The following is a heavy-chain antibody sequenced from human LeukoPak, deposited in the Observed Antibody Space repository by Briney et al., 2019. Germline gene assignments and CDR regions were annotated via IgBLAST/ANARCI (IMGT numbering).Heavy chain of an antibody. J-gene: IGHJ6*03. Sequence: PSETLSLTCTVSGGSISSYYWSWIRQPPGKGLEWIGYIYYSGSTNYNPSLKSRVTISVDTSKNQFSLKLSSVTAADTAVYYCARHLNPRGKYYYYMDVWGKGTTVTVSS. CDR1: GGSISSYY. V-gene: IGHV4-59*08. D-gene: IGHD1-14*01. CDR2: IYYSGST. CDR3: ARHLNPRGKYYYYMDV.